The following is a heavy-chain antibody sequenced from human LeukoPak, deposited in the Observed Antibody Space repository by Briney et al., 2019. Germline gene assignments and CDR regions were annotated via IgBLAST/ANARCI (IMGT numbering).Heavy chain of an antibody. J-gene: IGHJ4*02. CDR2: INTDGGGT. CDR1: GFTFSTYW. D-gene: IGHD2-21*01. V-gene: IGHV3-74*01. Sequence: PGGSLRLSCVVSGFTFSTYWMHWVRQAPGKGLVWVSRINTDGGGTTYADSVKGRFTISRDNAKNTVCLQMNSLGAEDTAVYYCARDRSYSFDSWGQGTLVTVSS. CDR3: ARDRSYSFDS.